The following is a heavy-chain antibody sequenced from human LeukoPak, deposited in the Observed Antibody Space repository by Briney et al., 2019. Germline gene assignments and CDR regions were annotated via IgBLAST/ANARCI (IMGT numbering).Heavy chain of an antibody. D-gene: IGHD6-13*01. CDR3: ARVKQPSTVFYYYYGMDV. J-gene: IGHJ6*02. CDR1: GGTFSSYA. Sequence: SVKVSCKSSGGTFSSYAISWVRQAPGQGLEWMGGIIPIFGTSNYAQKFQGRVTITADESTSTAYMELSSLRSEDTAVYYCARVKQPSTVFYYYYGMDVWGQGNTVTVSS. CDR2: IIPIFGTS. V-gene: IGHV1-69*13.